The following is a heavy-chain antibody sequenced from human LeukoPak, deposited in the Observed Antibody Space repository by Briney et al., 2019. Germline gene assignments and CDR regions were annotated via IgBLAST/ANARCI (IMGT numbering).Heavy chain of an antibody. V-gene: IGHV1-18*01. CDR2: ISAYNGNT. D-gene: IGHD3-10*01. CDR3: ARGVRGVITQKYYYYGMDV. Sequence: ASVKVSCKASGYTFTSYGISWVRQAPGQGLEWMGWISAYNGNTNYAQKLQGRVTMTTDTSTSTAYMELRSLRSDDTAVYHCARGVRGVITQKYYYYGMDVWGQGTTVTVSS. J-gene: IGHJ6*02. CDR1: GYTFTSYG.